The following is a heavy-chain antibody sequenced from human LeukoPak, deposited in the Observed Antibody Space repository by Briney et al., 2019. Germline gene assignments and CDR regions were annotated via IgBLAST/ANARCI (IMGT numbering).Heavy chain of an antibody. CDR3: TTDPPVEIVVTY. J-gene: IGHJ4*02. Sequence: GGSLRLSCAASGFTFSNAWMSWVRQAPGKGLEWVGRIKSKTDGGTTDYAAPVKGRFTISRDDSKNTLYLQMSSLKTEDTAVYYCTTDPPVEIVVTYWGQGTLVTVSS. CDR2: IKSKTDGGTT. V-gene: IGHV3-15*01. D-gene: IGHD3-22*01. CDR1: GFTFSNAW.